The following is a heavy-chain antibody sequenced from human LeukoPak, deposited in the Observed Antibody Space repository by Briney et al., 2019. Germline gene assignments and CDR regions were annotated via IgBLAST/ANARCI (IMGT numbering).Heavy chain of an antibody. V-gene: IGHV5-51*01. Sequence: GESLKISFKGSGYSFTSYWIGWVRRMPGKGLEWMGIIYPGDSDTTYSPSFQGQVTISADKSISTAYLQWSSLKASDTAIYYCARLLRSVAGYYYAMDVWGQGTTVTVSS. CDR2: IYPGDSDT. CDR3: ARLLRSVAGYYYAMDV. CDR1: GYSFTSYW. D-gene: IGHD6-19*01. J-gene: IGHJ6*02.